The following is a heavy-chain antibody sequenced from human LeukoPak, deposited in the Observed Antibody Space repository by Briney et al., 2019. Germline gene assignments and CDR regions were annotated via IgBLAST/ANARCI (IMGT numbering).Heavy chain of an antibody. CDR2: ISYDGSNK. D-gene: IGHD3-3*01. J-gene: IGHJ3*02. CDR1: GFTLSSYG. CDR3: ARGDYDFWSGYNDAFDI. V-gene: IGHV3-30*03. Sequence: GGSLRLSCAASGFTLSSYGMHWVRQAPGKGLEWVAVISYDGSNKYYADSVKGRFTISRDNSKNTLYLQMNSLRAEDTAVYYCARGDYDFWSGYNDAFDIWGQGTMVTVSS.